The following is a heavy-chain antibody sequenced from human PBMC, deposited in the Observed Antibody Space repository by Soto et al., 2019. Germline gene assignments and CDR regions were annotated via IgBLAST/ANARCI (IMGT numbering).Heavy chain of an antibody. V-gene: IGHV2-5*02. CDR3: AHAYGGRSLY. CDR1: GFSLSTSRVG. CDR2: IYWDDAK. D-gene: IGHD1-26*01. J-gene: IGHJ4*02. Sequence: QITLKESGPTLVKPTQTLTLTCTFSGFSLSTSRVGVGWIRQPPGKALELLAVIYWDDAKTYRPSLKSRLTITKDTSKNQVALTMTNMDPVDTATYYFAHAYGGRSLYWGQGTLVTVSS.